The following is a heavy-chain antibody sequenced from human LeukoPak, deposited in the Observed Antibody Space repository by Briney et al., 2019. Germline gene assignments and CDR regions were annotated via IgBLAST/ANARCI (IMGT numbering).Heavy chain of an antibody. J-gene: IGHJ4*02. D-gene: IGHD4-17*01. CDR3: ARKYGDYTVDY. CDR1: GSSFTSYW. V-gene: IGHV5-51*01. CDR2: IYPGDSDT. Sequence: GESLKISGKGSGSSFTSYWIGAGRQLPGKGVECMGMIYPGDSDTRYSPSFQGQVTISADKSISTAYLQWSSLKASDTSMYYCARKYGDYTVDYWGQGTLVTVSS.